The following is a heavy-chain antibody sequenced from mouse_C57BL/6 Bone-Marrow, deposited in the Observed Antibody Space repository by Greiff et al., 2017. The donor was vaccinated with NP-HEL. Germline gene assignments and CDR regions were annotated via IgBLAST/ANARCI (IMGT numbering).Heavy chain of an antibody. Sequence: QVQLQQPGAELVKPGASVKLSCKASGYTFTSYWMHWAKQRPGQGLEWIGMIHPNSGSTNYNEKFKSKATLTVDKSSSTAYMQLSSLTSEDSAVYYCAPYYYGSSEYYAMDYWGQGTSVTVSS. CDR1: GYTFTSYW. V-gene: IGHV1-64*01. D-gene: IGHD1-1*01. CDR3: APYYYGSSEYYAMDY. CDR2: IHPNSGST. J-gene: IGHJ4*01.